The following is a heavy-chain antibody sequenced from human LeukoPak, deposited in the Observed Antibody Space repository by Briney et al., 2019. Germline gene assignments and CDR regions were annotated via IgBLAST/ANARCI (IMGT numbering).Heavy chain of an antibody. CDR2: ISSSSSYI. CDR3: ARVGAAAGGTYFDY. V-gene: IGHV3-21*01. CDR1: GFTFSSYS. J-gene: IGHJ4*02. D-gene: IGHD6-13*01. Sequence: GGSLRLSCGSSGFTFSSYSMNWVPQAPGWGVEWVSSISSSSSYIYYADSVKGRFTIPRDNAKNSLYLQMNSLRAEDTAVYYCARVGAAAGGTYFDYWGQGTLVTVSS.